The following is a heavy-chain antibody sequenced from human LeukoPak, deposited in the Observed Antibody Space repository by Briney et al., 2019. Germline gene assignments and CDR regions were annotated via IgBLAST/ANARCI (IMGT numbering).Heavy chain of an antibody. CDR3: ARDTPAVTIFGVVTTYGDY. D-gene: IGHD3-3*01. V-gene: IGHV3-21*01. Sequence: GGSLRLSCAAPGFTFSSYSMNWVRQAPGKGLEWVSSISSSSSYIYYADSVKGRFTISRDNAKNSLYLQMNSLRAEDTAVYYCARDTPAVTIFGVVTTYGDYWGQGTLVTVSS. CDR2: ISSSSSYI. J-gene: IGHJ4*02. CDR1: GFTFSSYS.